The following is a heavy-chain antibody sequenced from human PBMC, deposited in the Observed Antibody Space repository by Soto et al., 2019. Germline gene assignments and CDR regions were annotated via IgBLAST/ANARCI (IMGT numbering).Heavy chain of an antibody. J-gene: IGHJ5*02. D-gene: IGHD3-9*01. Sequence: GGSLRLSCAASGFTFGDYDMSWIRQAPGKGLEWVSYISSSGSNIYYADSVKGRFTISRDNAKNSLYLQMNSLRAEDTAVYYCARDRPPVDDILTGYYNVPPPSNWFDPWGQGILVTVSS. CDR2: ISSSGSNI. CDR1: GFTFGDYD. CDR3: ARDRPPVDDILTGYYNVPPPSNWFDP. V-gene: IGHV3-11*04.